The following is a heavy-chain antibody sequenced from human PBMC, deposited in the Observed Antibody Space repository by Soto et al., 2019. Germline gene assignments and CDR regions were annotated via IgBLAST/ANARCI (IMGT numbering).Heavy chain of an antibody. J-gene: IGHJ5*02. CDR1: GGSFSGYY. D-gene: IGHD4-4*01. Sequence: SETLSLTCAVYGGSFSGYYWSWIRQPPGKGLEWIGEINHSGSTNYNPSLKSRVTISVDTSKNQFSLKLSSVTAADTAVYYCARGLGLQYPTAWFDPWGQGTLVTVS. CDR2: INHSGST. V-gene: IGHV4-34*01. CDR3: ARGLGLQYPTAWFDP.